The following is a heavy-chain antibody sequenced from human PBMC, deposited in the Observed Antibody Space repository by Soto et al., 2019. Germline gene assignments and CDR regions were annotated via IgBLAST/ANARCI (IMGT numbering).Heavy chain of an antibody. J-gene: IGHJ2*01. CDR2: IYYSGST. D-gene: IGHD3-3*01. CDR3: ARGPDSSHWYFDL. Sequence: QVQLQESGPGLVKPSQTLSLTCTVSGGSISSGGYYWSWIRQHPGKGLEWIGYIYYSGSTYYNPSLKSRVTISVDTSKDRLSLKLSSVTAADTAMYYCARGPDSSHWYFDLWGRGTLVTVSS. V-gene: IGHV4-31*03. CDR1: GGSISSGGYY.